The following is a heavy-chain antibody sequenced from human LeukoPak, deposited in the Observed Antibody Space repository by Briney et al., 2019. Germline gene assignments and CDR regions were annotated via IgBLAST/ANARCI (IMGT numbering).Heavy chain of an antibody. J-gene: IGHJ5*02. V-gene: IGHV4-34*01. D-gene: IGHD3-3*01. Sequence: PSETLSLTCAVYGGSFSGYYWSWIRQPPGKRLEWIGEINHSGSTNYNPSLKSRVTISVDTSKNQFSLKLSSVTAADTAVYYCARGVTIFGVVTLDPWGQGTLVTVSS. CDR2: INHSGST. CDR3: ARGVTIFGVVTLDP. CDR1: GGSFSGYY.